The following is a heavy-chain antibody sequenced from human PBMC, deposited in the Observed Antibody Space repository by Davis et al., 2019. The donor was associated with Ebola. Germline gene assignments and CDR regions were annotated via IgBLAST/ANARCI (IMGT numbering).Heavy chain of an antibody. CDR3: ARVRGLDV. V-gene: IGHV3-30*02. J-gene: IGHJ6*02. CDR2: NRFDGRTD. CDR1: AFRFSESD. Sequence: PGGSLRLSCATSAFRFSESDMHWVRQAPGKGLEWVALNRFDGRTDYYADSVKGRFTISRDNAKNSLNLQMNSLRVEDTAVYYCARVRGLDVWGQGTTVTVSS. D-gene: IGHD2-21*01.